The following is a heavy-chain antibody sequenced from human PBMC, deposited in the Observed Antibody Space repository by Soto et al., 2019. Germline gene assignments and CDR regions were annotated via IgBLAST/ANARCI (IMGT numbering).Heavy chain of an antibody. CDR3: VGVTFFRGMDV. Sequence: SQALSLTCAISGDSVSSDTSAWIWIRQSPSRGLEWLGRTYYKSKWNNDYALSVQSRITISPDTSHNQFSLDLDSVTPEDTAVYYGVGVTFFRGMDVCGQGTPVTVSS. V-gene: IGHV6-1*01. CDR2: TYYKSKWNN. CDR1: GDSVSSDTSA. D-gene: IGHD3-10*01. J-gene: IGHJ6*02.